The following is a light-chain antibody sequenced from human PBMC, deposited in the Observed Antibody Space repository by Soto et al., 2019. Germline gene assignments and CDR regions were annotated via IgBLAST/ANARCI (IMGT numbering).Light chain of an antibody. CDR3: QHNSNRTT. V-gene: IGKV3-15*01. Sequence: EIEMTQSPATLSASPGERATISCRASQSVSSILAWYQQKPGQAPRLLIYGASIRDTGVPARFSGSGSGTDSLLTGSSLQSEVFTDYFCQHNSNRTTFGQGTKVEIK. CDR1: QSVSSI. CDR2: GAS. J-gene: IGKJ1*01.